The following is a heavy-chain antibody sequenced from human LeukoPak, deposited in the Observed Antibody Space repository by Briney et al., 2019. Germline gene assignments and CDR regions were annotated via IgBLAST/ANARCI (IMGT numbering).Heavy chain of an antibody. V-gene: IGHV4-61*02. CDR2: IYTSGST. D-gene: IGHD3-3*01. Sequence: SETLSLTCTVSGGSISSGSYYWSWIRQPAGKGLEWIGRIYTSGSTNYNPSLKSRVTISVDTSKNQFSLKLSSVTAADTAVYYCASQGNYDSKYSYYMDVWGKGTTVTVSS. CDR3: ASQGNYDSKYSYYMDV. CDR1: GGSISSGSYY. J-gene: IGHJ6*03.